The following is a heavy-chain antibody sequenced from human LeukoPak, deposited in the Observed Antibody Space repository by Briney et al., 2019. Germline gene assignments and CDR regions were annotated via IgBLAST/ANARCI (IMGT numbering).Heavy chain of an antibody. J-gene: IGHJ5*02. V-gene: IGHV1-2*02. Sequence: GASVKVSCKASGYTFTGYYMHWVRQAPGQGLEWMGWINPNSGGTNYAQKFQGRVTMTRDTSISTAYMELSRLRSDDTAVYYCARAHYDILTGYKNWFDPWGQGTLVPSPQ. CDR2: INPNSGGT. D-gene: IGHD3-9*01. CDR1: GYTFTGYY. CDR3: ARAHYDILTGYKNWFDP.